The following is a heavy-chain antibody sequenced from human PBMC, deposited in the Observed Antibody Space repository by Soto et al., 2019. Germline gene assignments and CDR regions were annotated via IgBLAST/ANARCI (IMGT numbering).Heavy chain of an antibody. CDR3: VRDFRGAVAGSEFDH. CDR1: GITVSTNY. J-gene: IGHJ4*02. CDR2: INGNADNS. V-gene: IGHV3-53*02. Sequence: EVQLVETGGGLIQPGGSLRLSCAASGITVSTNYMSWVRQAPGKGLEWVSRINGNADNSDYADSVKGRFTISRDNAMNRLYLQMDSLRADDTGVYYCVRDFRGAVAGSEFDHWGQGTLVTVSS. D-gene: IGHD6-19*01.